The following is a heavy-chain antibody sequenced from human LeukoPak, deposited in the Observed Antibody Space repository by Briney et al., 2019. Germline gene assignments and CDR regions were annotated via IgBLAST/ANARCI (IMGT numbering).Heavy chain of an antibody. Sequence: GGSLRLSSAAFGFTFSSYGMHWVRQAPGKGLEWVAFIRYDGSNKYYADSVKGRFTISRDNSKNTLYLQMNSLRAEDTAVYYCAKEQWLAPHYFDYWGQGTLVTVSS. J-gene: IGHJ4*02. D-gene: IGHD6-19*01. CDR2: IRYDGSNK. CDR3: AKEQWLAPHYFDY. CDR1: GFTFSSYG. V-gene: IGHV3-30*02.